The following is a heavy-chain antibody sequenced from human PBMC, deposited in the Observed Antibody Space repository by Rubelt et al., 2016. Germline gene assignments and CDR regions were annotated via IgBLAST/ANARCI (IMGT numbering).Heavy chain of an antibody. Sequence: VQLQESGPGLVKPSETLSLTCTVSGGSISSYYWSWIRQPPGKGLEWIGYIYYSGSTNYNPSLKSRVTISVDTSKNQFSLKLSSVTAAGTAVYYCARSKLRYFDWFQQDVWGQGTTVTVSS. CDR2: IYYSGST. J-gene: IGHJ6*02. D-gene: IGHD3-9*01. CDR3: ARSKLRYFDWFQQDV. V-gene: IGHV4-59*08. CDR1: GGSISSYY.